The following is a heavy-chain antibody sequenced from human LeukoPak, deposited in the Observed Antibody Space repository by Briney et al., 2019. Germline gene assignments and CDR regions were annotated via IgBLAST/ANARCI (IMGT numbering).Heavy chain of an antibody. D-gene: IGHD1-14*01. V-gene: IGHV3-33*01. CDR2: IWFDGSKI. Sequence: GGSLRLSCAASGFTFFTYGMHWVRQAPGKGLEWVAVIWFDGSKIYYADSVKGRFTISRDNSKNTMYLQMDSLRADDTAMYHCARDLRKWYYFDLGCQGTLVSVSS. CDR3: ARDLRKWYYFDL. J-gene: IGHJ4*02. CDR1: GFTFFTYG.